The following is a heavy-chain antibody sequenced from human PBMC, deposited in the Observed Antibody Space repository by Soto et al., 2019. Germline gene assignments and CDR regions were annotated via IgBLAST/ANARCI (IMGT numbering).Heavy chain of an antibody. J-gene: IGHJ4*02. CDR1: GGSISSSNYY. CDR2: IYYTGSA. Sequence: SETLSLTCTVSGGSISSSNYYWGWIRQPPGKGLQWIGNIYYTGSAYYNPSLKSRVTISVDTSKNQFSLRLSSVTAADKAVYYRERLSYDSSEQFDYWGQGTLVTVSS. D-gene: IGHD3-22*01. CDR3: ERLSYDSSEQFDY. V-gene: IGHV4-39*01.